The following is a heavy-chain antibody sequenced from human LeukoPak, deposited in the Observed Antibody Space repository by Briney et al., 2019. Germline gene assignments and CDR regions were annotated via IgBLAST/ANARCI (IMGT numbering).Heavy chain of an antibody. CDR2: INPNSGGT. V-gene: IGHV1-2*02. J-gene: IGHJ4*02. D-gene: IGHD4-23*01. Sequence: GASVKVSCKASGYTFTGYYMHWVRQAPGQGLEWMGWINPNSGGTNYAQKFQGRVTMTRDTSISTAYMELSRLRSDDTAVYYCARASDYGGNCFDYWGQGTLVTVSS. CDR3: ARASDYGGNCFDY. CDR1: GYTFTGYY.